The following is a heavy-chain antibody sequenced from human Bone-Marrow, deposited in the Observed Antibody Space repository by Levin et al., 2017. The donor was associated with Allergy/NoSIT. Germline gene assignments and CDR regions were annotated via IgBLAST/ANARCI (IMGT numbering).Heavy chain of an antibody. CDR1: DDSISSSHW. V-gene: IGHV4-4*02. Sequence: PSETLSLTCGVSDDSISSSHWWTWVRQPPGKGLEWIGEIYHSGSTNYNPSLQSRVTISVEKSKNQFSLKLSSVTAADTAVYYCARRNVLAPGEEWFDPWGQGTLVTVSS. D-gene: IGHD7-27*01. CDR2: IYHSGST. J-gene: IGHJ5*02. CDR3: ARRNVLAPGEEWFDP.